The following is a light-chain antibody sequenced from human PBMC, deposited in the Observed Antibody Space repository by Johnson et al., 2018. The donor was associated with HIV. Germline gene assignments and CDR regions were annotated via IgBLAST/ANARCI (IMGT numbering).Light chain of an antibody. V-gene: IGLV1-51*02. CDR2: ENN. Sequence: QSVLTQPPSVSAAPGQKVAISCSGSSSNIGNNYVSWYQQLPRTAPKLLIYENNKRPSGIPDRFSGSKSGTSATLGITGLQTGDEADYYCGTWDSSLSADVFGTGTKVTVL. CDR3: GTWDSSLSADV. CDR1: SSNIGNNY. J-gene: IGLJ1*01.